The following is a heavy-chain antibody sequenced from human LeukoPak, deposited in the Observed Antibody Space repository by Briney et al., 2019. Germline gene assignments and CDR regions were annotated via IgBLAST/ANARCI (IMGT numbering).Heavy chain of an antibody. D-gene: IGHD6-19*01. Sequence: SETLSLTCAVYGGSFSGYYWSWIRQPPGKGLEWIGEINHSGSTNYNLSLKSRVTISVGTSKNQFSLKLSSVTAADTAVYYCARGQWLVQFAYDYWGQGTLVTVSS. CDR3: ARGQWLVQFAYDY. CDR1: GGSFSGYY. V-gene: IGHV4-34*01. CDR2: INHSGST. J-gene: IGHJ4*02.